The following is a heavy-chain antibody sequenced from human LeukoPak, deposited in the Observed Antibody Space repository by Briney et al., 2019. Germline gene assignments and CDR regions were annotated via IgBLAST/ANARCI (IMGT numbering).Heavy chain of an antibody. Sequence: SQTLSLTCTVSGGSISSGGYYWSWIRQHPGKGLEWIGYIYYSGSTYYNPSLKSRVTISVDTSKNQFSLKLSSVTAADTAVYYCARDRGWGPRNDAIDIWGQGTMVTVSS. CDR1: GGSISSGGYY. D-gene: IGHD3-10*01. CDR3: ARDRGWGPRNDAIDI. V-gene: IGHV4-31*03. J-gene: IGHJ3*02. CDR2: IYYSGST.